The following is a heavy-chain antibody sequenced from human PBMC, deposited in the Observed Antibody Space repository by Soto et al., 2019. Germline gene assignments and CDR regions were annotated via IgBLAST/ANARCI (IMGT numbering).Heavy chain of an antibody. CDR2: IYSGGST. CDR3: ARGRYYGSGSYGPLDY. Sequence: EVQLVETGGGLIQPGGSLRLSCAASGFTVSSNYMSWVRQAPGKGLEWVSVIYSGGSTYYADSVKGRFTTSRDNSKNTLYLQMNSLGAEDTAVYYCARGRYYGSGSYGPLDYWGQGTLVTVSS. V-gene: IGHV3-53*02. D-gene: IGHD3-10*01. CDR1: GFTVSSNY. J-gene: IGHJ4*02.